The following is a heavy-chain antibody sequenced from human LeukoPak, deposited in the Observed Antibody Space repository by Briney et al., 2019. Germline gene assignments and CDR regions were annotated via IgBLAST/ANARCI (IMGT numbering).Heavy chain of an antibody. Sequence: PSETLSLTCAVYGGSFSGYYWSWVRQAPGKGLEWVSVIYSGGSTYYADSVKGRFTISRDNSKNTLYLQMNSLRAEDTAVYYCARLDFWSGYTFDYWGQGTLVTVSS. J-gene: IGHJ4*02. CDR1: GGSFSGYY. CDR3: ARLDFWSGYTFDY. V-gene: IGHV3-53*01. D-gene: IGHD3-3*01. CDR2: IYSGGST.